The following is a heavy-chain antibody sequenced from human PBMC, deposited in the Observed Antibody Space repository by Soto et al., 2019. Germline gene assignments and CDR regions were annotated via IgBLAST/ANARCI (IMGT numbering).Heavy chain of an antibody. CDR1: GFSFSSYW. D-gene: IGHD6-13*01. CDR3: ARDSSNWGYYNYYYMDV. J-gene: IGHJ6*03. V-gene: IGHV3-7*01. CDR2: IKQDGSEK. Sequence: GGSLRLSCAASGFSFSSYWMSWVRQAPGKGLEWVANIKQDGSEKYYVDSVKGRFTISRDNAKNSLYLQMNSLRAEDTAVYYCARDSSNWGYYNYYYMDVWGKGTTVTVSS.